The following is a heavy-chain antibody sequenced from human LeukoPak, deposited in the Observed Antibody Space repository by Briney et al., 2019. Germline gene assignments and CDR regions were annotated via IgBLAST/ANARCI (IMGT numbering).Heavy chain of an antibody. V-gene: IGHV4-34*01. J-gene: IGHJ4*02. Sequence: SETLSLTCAVYGGSFSGYYWSWIRQPPGKGLEWIGEINHSGSTNYNPSLKSRVTISVDTSKNQFSLKLSSVTAADTAFYYCARAGTYSSSWLDYWGQGTLVTV. CDR1: GGSFSGYY. CDR2: INHSGST. D-gene: IGHD6-13*01. CDR3: ARAGTYSSSWLDY.